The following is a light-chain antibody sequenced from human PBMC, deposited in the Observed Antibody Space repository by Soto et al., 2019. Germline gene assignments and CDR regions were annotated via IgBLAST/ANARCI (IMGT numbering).Light chain of an antibody. J-gene: IGLJ2*01. CDR1: SSNIGAGYD. Sequence: QSVLTQPPSGSGAPGQRVTIFCTGSSSNIGAGYDVHWYQQLPGKAPKLLIYDSNNRPSGVPDRFSGSKSGTSASLAITGLQAEDEADYYCQSYASSLGGSVFGGGTKLTVL. V-gene: IGLV1-40*01. CDR2: DSN. CDR3: QSYASSLGGSV.